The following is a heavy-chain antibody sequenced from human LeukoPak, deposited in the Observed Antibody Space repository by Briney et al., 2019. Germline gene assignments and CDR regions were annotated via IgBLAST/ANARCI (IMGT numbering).Heavy chain of an antibody. J-gene: IGHJ3*01. CDR2: ISGSSTYI. Sequence: GGSLRLSCAASGFTFSRYTMNWVRQAPGKGLEWVSSISGSSTYIYYADSVKGRFTISRDNAKSTLYLQMNSLRAEDTAVYYCARDFLHLGGWGQGTMVTVSS. CDR3: ARDFLHLGG. D-gene: IGHD3-16*01. V-gene: IGHV3-21*01. CDR1: GFTFSRYT.